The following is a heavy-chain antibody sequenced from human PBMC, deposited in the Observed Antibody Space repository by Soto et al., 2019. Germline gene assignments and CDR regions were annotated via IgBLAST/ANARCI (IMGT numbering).Heavy chain of an antibody. CDR2: IYPGDSDT. J-gene: IGHJ6*02. D-gene: IGHD2-21*02. V-gene: IGHV5-51*01. CDR3: ARGGETVTATPGSRYYGMDV. CDR1: GYSFTSYW. Sequence: PGESLKISCKGSGYSFTSYWIGWVRQMPGKGLEWMGIIYPGDSDTRYSPSFQGQVTISADKSISTAYLQWSSLKASDTAMYYCARGGETVTATPGSRYYGMDVWGQGTTVTVSS.